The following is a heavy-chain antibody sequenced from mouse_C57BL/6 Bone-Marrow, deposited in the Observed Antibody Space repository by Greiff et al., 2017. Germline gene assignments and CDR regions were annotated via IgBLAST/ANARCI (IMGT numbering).Heavy chain of an antibody. CDR3: ASSNYVVPWFAY. J-gene: IGHJ3*01. CDR1: GYTFTSYW. CDR2: IYPSDSET. Sequence: QVQLQQPGAELVRPGSSVKLSCKASGYTFTSYWMDWVKQRPGQGLEWIGNIYPSDSETHYNQKFKDKATLTVDKSSSTAYMQLRSLTSEDSAVYYCASSNYVVPWFAYWGQGTLVTVSA. V-gene: IGHV1-61*01. D-gene: IGHD2-5*01.